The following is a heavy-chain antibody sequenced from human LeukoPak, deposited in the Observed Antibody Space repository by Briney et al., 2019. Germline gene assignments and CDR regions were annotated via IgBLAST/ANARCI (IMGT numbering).Heavy chain of an antibody. V-gene: IGHV4-31*03. D-gene: IGHD3-16*01. CDR2: ISYSGNP. CDR3: ARSTRRGGAPPYYAMDV. CDR1: GASFSSGSYS. J-gene: IGHJ6*01. Sequence: SQTLSLTCTVSGASFSSGSYSWNWIRQHPGKGLEWIGYISYSGNPYYNSSLKSRLIISLDTSKSQFSLKLSSVTAADTAVYYCARSTRRGGAPPYYAMDVWGPGATITVSS.